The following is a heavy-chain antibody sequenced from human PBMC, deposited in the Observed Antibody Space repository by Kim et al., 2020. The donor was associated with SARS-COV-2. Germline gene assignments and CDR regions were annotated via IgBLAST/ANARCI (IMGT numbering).Heavy chain of an antibody. D-gene: IGHD2-2*01. CDR3: AKDRGGYCSSTSCPILDV. Sequence: KGRFTISRDNSKNTLYLQMNSLRAEDTAVYYCAKDRGGYCSSTSCPILDVWGQGTTVTVSS. V-gene: IGHV3-23*01. J-gene: IGHJ6*02.